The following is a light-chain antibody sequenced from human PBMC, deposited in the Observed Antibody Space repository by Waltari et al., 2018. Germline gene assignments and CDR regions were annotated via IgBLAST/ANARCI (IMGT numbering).Light chain of an antibody. CDR2: WAS. V-gene: IGKV4-1*01. J-gene: IGKJ1*01. Sequence: DIVMTQSPDSLAVSLGERANIKFRSSRSVLYSSNNKKYITWYQQKPGQPPKLLIYWASTRESGVPDRFSGSGSGTEFTLTISSLQAEDVAVYYCQQYYSTPWTFGQGTKVEIK. CDR3: QQYYSTPWT. CDR1: RSVLYSSNNKKY.